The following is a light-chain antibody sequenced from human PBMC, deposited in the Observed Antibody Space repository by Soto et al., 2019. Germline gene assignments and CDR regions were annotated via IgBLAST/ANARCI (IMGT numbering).Light chain of an antibody. CDR1: QGISNY. Sequence: DIQLTQSPSFLSASVGDRVTITCRASQGISNYLAWYQQTSGKAPKLLIHAASTLKSGVPSRFSSSGAGTEFPLTISSLHPEDVATYYCQQVNSYPLTFGQGTRLEIK. V-gene: IGKV1-9*01. CDR3: QQVNSYPLT. J-gene: IGKJ5*01. CDR2: AAS.